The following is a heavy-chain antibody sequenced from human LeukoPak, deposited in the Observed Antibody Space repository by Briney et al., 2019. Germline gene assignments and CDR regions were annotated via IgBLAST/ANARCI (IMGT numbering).Heavy chain of an antibody. D-gene: IGHD2-21*01. J-gene: IGHJ4*02. CDR1: GFTFSSSA. Sequence: TGGSLRLPCTASGFTFSSSAMSWVRQVPGKGLEWVSLITTSGAATYYADPVKGRFTISRDNSKSTLYLQMNSLSPEDTAIYYCAIWVANCGSTDWGQGALVTVSS. CDR3: AIWVANCGSTD. CDR2: ITTSGAAT. V-gene: IGHV3-23*01.